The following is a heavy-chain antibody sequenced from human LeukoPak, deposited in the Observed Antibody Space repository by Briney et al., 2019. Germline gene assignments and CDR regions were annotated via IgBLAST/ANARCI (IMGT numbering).Heavy chain of an antibody. J-gene: IGHJ6*02. D-gene: IGHD2-21*02. Sequence: GGSLRLSCAASGFTFSDYYMSWIRQAPGKGLEWVSYISSSGSTIYYADSVKGRFTISRDNAKNSLYLQMNSLRAEDTAVYYCARLGPCGGDCKRPYYYYGMDVWGQGTTVTVSS. CDR1: GFTFSDYY. CDR3: ARLGPCGGDCKRPYYYYGMDV. CDR2: ISSSGSTI. V-gene: IGHV3-11*01.